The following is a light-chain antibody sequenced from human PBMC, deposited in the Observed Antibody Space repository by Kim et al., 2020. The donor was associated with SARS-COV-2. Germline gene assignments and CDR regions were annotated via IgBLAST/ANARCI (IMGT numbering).Light chain of an antibody. CDR3: QQRSNWPPT. V-gene: IGKV3-11*01. CDR2: GVF. CDR1: RSVGQH. Sequence: GERATLTCRASRSVGQHFGTYQTKPDQPPGHLTYGVFNSATAIPDGFSAGVCGTDFTLAISSLEPEDFAVYFCQQRSNWPPTFGQGTKVDIK. J-gene: IGKJ1*01.